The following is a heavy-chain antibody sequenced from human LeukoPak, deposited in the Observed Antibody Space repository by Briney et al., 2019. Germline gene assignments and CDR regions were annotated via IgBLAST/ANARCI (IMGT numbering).Heavy chain of an antibody. V-gene: IGHV3-7*03. CDR3: ARDGFGTGSN. Sequence: AGGSLRLSCEASGFTFSSYWMDWVRQAPGKGLEWVANIKQDGSEKNYVDSVKGRFIISRDNAKNSLYLQMNTLRADDTAVYYCARDGFGTGSNWGQGTLVTVSS. CDR2: IKQDGSEK. D-gene: IGHD3-16*01. J-gene: IGHJ4*02. CDR1: GFTFSSYW.